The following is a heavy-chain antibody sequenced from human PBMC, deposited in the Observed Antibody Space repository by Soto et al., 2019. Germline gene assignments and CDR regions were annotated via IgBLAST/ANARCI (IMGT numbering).Heavy chain of an antibody. V-gene: IGHV3-13*04. J-gene: IGHJ4*02. CDR2: IGTPGDT. CDR1: GFTFSDYD. CDR3: TRARGGEYFGEQLS. Sequence: PGGSLRLSCAASGFTFSDYDLHWVRQTTAKSLEWVSAIGTPGDTYYTDSVKGRFTISRENAKNSLYLQMNSLTAGDTAVYYCTRARGGEYFGEQLSWGQGILVTVSS. D-gene: IGHD3-10*01.